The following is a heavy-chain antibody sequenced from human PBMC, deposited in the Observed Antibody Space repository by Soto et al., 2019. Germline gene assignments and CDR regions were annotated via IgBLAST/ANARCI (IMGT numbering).Heavy chain of an antibody. J-gene: IGHJ4*02. CDR3: SRGRDAYKMGNY. CDR2: IDHSGNI. Sequence: QVQLQQWGAGLLKPSETLSLTCAVYGGSFSGYFWSWIRQPPGKGPEWIGEIDHSGNINYNPSLKSRXXTXVXXSKHQFSLKLNSVTAADTAVYYCSRGRDAYKMGNYWGQGTLVTVSS. CDR1: GGSFSGYF. D-gene: IGHD3-16*01. V-gene: IGHV4-34*02.